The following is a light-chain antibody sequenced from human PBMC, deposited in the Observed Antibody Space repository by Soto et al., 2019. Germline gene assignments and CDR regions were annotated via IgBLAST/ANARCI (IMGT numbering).Light chain of an antibody. CDR2: AAS. CDR1: QTISIY. CDR3: QQRSNWPLT. J-gene: IGKJ4*01. Sequence: IQMTQSPSSLSASVGDRVTITCRTSQTISIYLNWCQQKPGKAPKLLIYAASNLQSGVPSRFSGSGSGTDFTLTISSLEPEDFAVYYYQQRSNWPLTFGGGTKVDI. V-gene: IGKV1-39*01.